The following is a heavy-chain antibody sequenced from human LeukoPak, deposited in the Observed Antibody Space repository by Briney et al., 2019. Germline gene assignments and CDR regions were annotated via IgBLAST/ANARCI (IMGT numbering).Heavy chain of an antibody. CDR2: INRSGST. Sequence: SETLSLTCAVYGGSFSGYYWSWIRQPPGKGLEWIGEINRSGSTNYNPSLKSRVTISVDTSKNQFSLKLSSVTAADTAVYYCARGLTRDIVVVPAAIEFDYWGQGTLVTVSS. CDR1: GGSFSGYY. D-gene: IGHD2-2*01. J-gene: IGHJ4*02. V-gene: IGHV4-34*01. CDR3: ARGLTRDIVVVPAAIEFDY.